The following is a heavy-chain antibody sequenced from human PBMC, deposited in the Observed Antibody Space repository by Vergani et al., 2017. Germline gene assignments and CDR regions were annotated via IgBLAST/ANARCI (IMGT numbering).Heavy chain of an antibody. Sequence: EVQLVQSGAEVKKPGESLKISCKGSGYSFTSYWIGWVRQMPGKGLEWMGIIYPGDSDTRYSPSFQGQVTISSDESISTGYLQWSSLKASDTAMYYCARLGQQLVPRTYYYYYSMDVWGKGTTVTVSS. D-gene: IGHD6-6*01. CDR1: GYSFTSYW. CDR2: IYPGDSDT. J-gene: IGHJ6*03. CDR3: ARLGQQLVPRTYYYYYSMDV. V-gene: IGHV5-51*03.